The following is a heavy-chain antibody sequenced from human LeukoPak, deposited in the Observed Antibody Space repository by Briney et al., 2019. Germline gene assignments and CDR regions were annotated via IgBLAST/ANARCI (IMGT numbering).Heavy chain of an antibody. D-gene: IGHD3-22*01. J-gene: IGHJ2*01. CDR2: IRYDGSNK. Sequence: GSLRLSCAAAGFTLSSYGMHWVRQAPGKGLEWVAFIRYDGSNKYYADSVKDRFTISRDNSKNTLYLQMNSLRAEDTAVYYCAKSSYYYDSSGYSAPDLWGRGTLVTVSS. V-gene: IGHV3-30*02. CDR1: GFTLSSYG. CDR3: AKSSYYYDSSGYSAPDL.